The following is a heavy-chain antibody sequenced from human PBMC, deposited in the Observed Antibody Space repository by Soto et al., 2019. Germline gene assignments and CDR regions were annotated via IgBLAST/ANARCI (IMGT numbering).Heavy chain of an antibody. CDR2: TFNFDGSL. V-gene: IGHV3-21*01. CDR1: GFALSTYS. J-gene: IGHJ3*01. CDR3: VREEGYCGGGSCFRSAFDL. D-gene: IGHD2-15*01. Sequence: EVQLVESGGRLVKPGGSLRLSCAASGFALSTYSIGWVRQAPGKGLEWVSFTFNFDGSLYYADSVKGRFAISRDNAKNSVYLQMNSLRAEDTAVYYCVREEGYCGGGSCFRSAFDLWGQGTVVTVSS.